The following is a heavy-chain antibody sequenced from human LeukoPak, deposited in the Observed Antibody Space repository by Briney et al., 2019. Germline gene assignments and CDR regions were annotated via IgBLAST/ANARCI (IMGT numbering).Heavy chain of an antibody. V-gene: IGHV1-69*05. CDR2: IIPIFGTA. CDR1: GGTFSSYA. Sequence: SVKASCKASGGTFSSYAISWVRQAPGQGLEWMGGIIPIFGTANYAQKFQGRVTITTDESTSTAYMELSSLRSEDTAVYYCAVVVVPAANAFDIWGQGTMVTVSS. CDR3: AVVVVPAANAFDI. D-gene: IGHD2-2*01. J-gene: IGHJ3*02.